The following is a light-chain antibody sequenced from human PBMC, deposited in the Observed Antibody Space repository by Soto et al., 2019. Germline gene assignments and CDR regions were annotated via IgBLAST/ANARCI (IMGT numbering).Light chain of an antibody. CDR3: QQSYSSPPT. CDR2: AAS. Sequence: IQRTPSPSSLSASVGDRVTITCRASQGIRNDLGWYQQKPGKAPKLLIFAASSLQSGVPSRFSGSRSGPDFTLTIRSLQTEDLATYYGQQSYSSPPTFGQGTKV. V-gene: IGKV1-39*01. J-gene: IGKJ1*01. CDR1: QGIRND.